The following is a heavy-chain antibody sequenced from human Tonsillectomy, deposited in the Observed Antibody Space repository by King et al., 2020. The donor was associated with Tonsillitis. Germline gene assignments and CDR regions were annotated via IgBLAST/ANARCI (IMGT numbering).Heavy chain of an antibody. CDR2: IYSGFAT. CDR1: GFTVRSNY. J-gene: IGHJ4*02. CDR3: AQRSYGDRTF. Sequence: VQLVESGGGLVQPGGSLRLSCAASGFTVRSNYMIWVRQAPGKGLEWVSIIYSGFATYYADSVRGRFTISRDSSKNTLYLQMNSLRAEDTAVYYCAQRSYGDRTFWGQGTLVTVSS. V-gene: IGHV3-66*01. D-gene: IGHD4-17*01.